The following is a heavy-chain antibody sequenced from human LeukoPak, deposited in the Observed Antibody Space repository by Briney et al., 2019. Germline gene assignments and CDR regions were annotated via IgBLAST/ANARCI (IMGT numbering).Heavy chain of an antibody. V-gene: IGHV4-59*08. Sequence: SETQSLTCTVSGGSISSYYWSWIRQPPGKGLEWIGYIYSGSTNYNPSLKSRVTISVDTSKNQFSLKLSSVTAADTAVYYCARHGTRDLYSSSWYESYYFDYWGQGTLVTVSS. CDR3: ARHGTRDLYSSSWYESYYFDY. J-gene: IGHJ4*02. D-gene: IGHD6-13*01. CDR2: IYSGST. CDR1: GGSISSYY.